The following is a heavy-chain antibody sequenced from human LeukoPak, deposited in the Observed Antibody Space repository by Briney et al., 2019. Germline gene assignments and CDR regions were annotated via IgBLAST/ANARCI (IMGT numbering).Heavy chain of an antibody. CDR3: ARWGTVTRFVVDY. Sequence: GESLKISCKGSGYSFINYWIGWVRQMPGKGLEWMGIIYPGNSDTRYGPSFQGQVTISADKSTTTAYLQWRSLKASDTAMYYCARWGTVTRFVVDYWGQGTLVTVSS. CDR1: GYSFINYW. V-gene: IGHV5-51*01. CDR2: IYPGNSDT. J-gene: IGHJ4*02. D-gene: IGHD4-17*01.